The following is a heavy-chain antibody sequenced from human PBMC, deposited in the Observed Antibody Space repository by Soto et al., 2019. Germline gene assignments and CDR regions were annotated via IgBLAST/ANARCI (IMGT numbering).Heavy chain of an antibody. D-gene: IGHD4-17*01. CDR1: GFTFSSYS. CDR2: ISSSSSYI. CDR3: ARDGVGGLRWYFDY. Sequence: GGSLRLSCAASGFTFSSYSMNWVRQAPGKGLEWVSSISSSSSYIYYEDSVKGRFTISRDNAKNSLYLQMNSLRAEDTAVYYCARDGVGGLRWYFDYGGQGTLVTVSS. J-gene: IGHJ4*02. V-gene: IGHV3-21*01.